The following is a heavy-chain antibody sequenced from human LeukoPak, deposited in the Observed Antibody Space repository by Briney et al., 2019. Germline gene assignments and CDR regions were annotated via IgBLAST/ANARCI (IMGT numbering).Heavy chain of an antibody. CDR2: IYTSGST. Sequence: SETLSLTCTVSGGSISSYYWSWIRQPAGKGLEWIGRIYTSGSTNYNPSLKSRVTMSVDTSKNQFSLKLSSVTAADTAVYYCARGSSGWPNGYFQHWGQGTLVTVSS. J-gene: IGHJ1*01. D-gene: IGHD6-19*01. V-gene: IGHV4-4*07. CDR1: GGSISSYY. CDR3: ARGSSGWPNGYFQH.